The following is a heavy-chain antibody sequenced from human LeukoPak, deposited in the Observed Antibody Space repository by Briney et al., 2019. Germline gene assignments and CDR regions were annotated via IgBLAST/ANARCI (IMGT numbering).Heavy chain of an antibody. Sequence: GESLKISCKGSGYSFTSYWIGWVRQMPGKGLEWMGIIYPGDSDTRYSPSFQGQVTISADKSISTAYLQWSSLKASDTAMYYCVRGKDYDILTGYNNWFDPWGQGTLATVSS. J-gene: IGHJ5*02. CDR3: VRGKDYDILTGYNNWFDP. CDR2: IYPGDSDT. CDR1: GYSFTSYW. D-gene: IGHD3-9*01. V-gene: IGHV5-51*01.